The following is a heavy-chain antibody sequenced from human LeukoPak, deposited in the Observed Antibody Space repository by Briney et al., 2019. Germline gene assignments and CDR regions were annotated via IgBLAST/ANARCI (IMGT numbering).Heavy chain of an antibody. V-gene: IGHV4-39*07. CDR3: SSRRRGSTVTTGGYRSHFDY. CDR2: IYHSGST. Sequence: SETLSLTCAVSGGSISSNSYYWGWIRQPPGKGLEWIGEIYHSGSTNYNPSLKSRVTISVDKSKNQFSLKLSSVTAADTAVYYCSSRRRGSTVTTGGYRSHFDYWGQGTLVTVSS. D-gene: IGHD4-11*01. CDR1: GGSISSNSYY. J-gene: IGHJ4*02.